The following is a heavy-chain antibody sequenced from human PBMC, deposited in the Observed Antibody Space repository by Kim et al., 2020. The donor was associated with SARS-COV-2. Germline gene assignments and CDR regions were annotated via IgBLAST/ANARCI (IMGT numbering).Heavy chain of an antibody. CDR1: GFTFSSYG. Sequence: GGSMRLSCAASGFTFSSYGMHWVRQAPGKGLEWVAVIWYDGSNKYYADSVKGRFTISRDNSKNTLYLQMNSLRAEDTAVYYCARWGLQQPGYCSSTSGYVGRRDVDYWGQGTLVTVSS. V-gene: IGHV3-33*01. CDR2: IWYDGSNK. D-gene: IGHD2-2*01. J-gene: IGHJ4*02. CDR3: ARWGLQQPGYCSSTSGYVGRRDVDY.